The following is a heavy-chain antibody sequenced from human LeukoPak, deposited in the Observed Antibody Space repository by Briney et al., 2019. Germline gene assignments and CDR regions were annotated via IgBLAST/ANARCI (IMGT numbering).Heavy chain of an antibody. Sequence: GASVRVSFKASGYTFTGYFMHWMRQAPGQGPEWMGWINPNSGGTNYAQKFQGRVIMTRDTSISTAYMELSRLRSDDTAVYYCARVSEYYYFDYWGQGTLVTVSS. J-gene: IGHJ4*02. CDR2: INPNSGGT. CDR3: ARVSEYYYFDY. CDR1: GYTFTGYF. V-gene: IGHV1-2*02. D-gene: IGHD2/OR15-2a*01.